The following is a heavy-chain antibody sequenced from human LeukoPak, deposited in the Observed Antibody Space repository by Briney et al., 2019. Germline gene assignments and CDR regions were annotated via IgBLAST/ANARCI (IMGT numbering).Heavy chain of an antibody. CDR2: IYYSGST. D-gene: IGHD5-18*01. CDR3: ASSRGYSYGYVL. V-gene: IGHV4-59*01. J-gene: IGHJ4*02. CDR1: GGSISSYY. Sequence: SETLSLTCTISGGSISSYYWSWIRQPPGKGLEWIGYIYYSGSTNYNPSLKSRVTISVDTSKNQFSLKLSSVTAADTAVYYCASSRGYSYGYVLWGQGTLVTVSS.